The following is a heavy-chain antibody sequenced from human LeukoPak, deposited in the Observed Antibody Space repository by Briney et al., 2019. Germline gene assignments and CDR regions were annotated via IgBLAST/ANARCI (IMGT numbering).Heavy chain of an antibody. J-gene: IGHJ6*02. V-gene: IGHV5-51*01. Sequence: GESLKISCKGSGYSFGNRWIGWVRQMPGKGLEWMGIIYPDDSDTIYSPSFEGQVTISADKSISTAYLQWSSLKASDTAMYYCARGAYCSGSSYNYYGMDVWGQGTTVTVSS. D-gene: IGHD3-10*01. CDR3: ARGAYCSGSSYNYYGMDV. CDR1: GYSFGNRW. CDR2: IYPDDSDT.